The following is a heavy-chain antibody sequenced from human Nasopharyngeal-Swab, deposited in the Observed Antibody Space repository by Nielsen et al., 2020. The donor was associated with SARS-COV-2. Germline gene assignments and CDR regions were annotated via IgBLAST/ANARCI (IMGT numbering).Heavy chain of an antibody. Sequence: VRQAPGKGLEWVAVISYDGSNKYYADSVKGRFTISRDNSKNTLYLQMNSLRAEDTAVCYCAKDLWSGGIVVVPAAKDVWGKGTTVTVSS. CDR2: ISYDGSNK. V-gene: IGHV3-30*18. J-gene: IGHJ6*04. D-gene: IGHD2-2*01. CDR3: AKDLWSGGIVVVPAAKDV.